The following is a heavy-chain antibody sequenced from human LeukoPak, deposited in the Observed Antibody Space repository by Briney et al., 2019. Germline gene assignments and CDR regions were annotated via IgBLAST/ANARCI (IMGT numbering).Heavy chain of an antibody. CDR2: IHYSGST. J-gene: IGHJ6*03. CDR3: ARTPEGGYTYGYFYYYYMDV. CDR1: GGSISSYY. V-gene: IGHV4-59*01. Sequence: SETLSLTCTVSGGSISSYYWSWIRQPPGKGLEWIGYIHYSGSTNYNPSLKSRVTISVDTSKNQFSLKLSSVTAADTAVYYCARTPEGGYTYGYFYYYYMDVWGKGTTVTISS. D-gene: IGHD5-18*01.